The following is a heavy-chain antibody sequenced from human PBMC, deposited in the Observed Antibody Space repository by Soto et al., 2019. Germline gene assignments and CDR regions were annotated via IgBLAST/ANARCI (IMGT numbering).Heavy chain of an antibody. CDR3: ATAPKVSGSAQTRPDF. V-gene: IGHV4-31*02. CDR2: VYHTGTT. Sequence: SETLSLTCVVSGGPVSGDDLYWSWIRHLPGKGLEWIANVYHTGTTYYNPSLKSRVSISVDTSKNQFSLNMTSVTAADTAVYYCATAPKVSGSAQTRPDFWGQGALVTVSS. D-gene: IGHD6-6*01. CDR1: GGPVSGDDLY. J-gene: IGHJ4*02.